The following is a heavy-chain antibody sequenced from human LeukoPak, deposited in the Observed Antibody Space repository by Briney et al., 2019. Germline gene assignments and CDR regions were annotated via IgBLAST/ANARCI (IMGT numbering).Heavy chain of an antibody. Sequence: ASVKVSCKASGYTFTSYGISWVRQAPGQGLVWMGWISAYNGNTNYAQKLQGRVTMTTDTSTSTAYMELRSLRSDDTAVYYCARNPGYCSSTSCYEYYYYYYMDVWGKGTTVTVSS. V-gene: IGHV1-18*01. CDR3: ARNPGYCSSTSCYEYYYYYYMDV. D-gene: IGHD2-2*01. J-gene: IGHJ6*03. CDR1: GYTFTSYG. CDR2: ISAYNGNT.